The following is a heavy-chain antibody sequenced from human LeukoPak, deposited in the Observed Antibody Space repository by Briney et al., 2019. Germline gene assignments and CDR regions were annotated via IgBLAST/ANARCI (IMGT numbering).Heavy chain of an antibody. CDR3: ARDPQGGYCSSTSCYDYYFDY. Sequence: PGGSLRLSCAASGFTFSSYGMHWVRQAPGKGLEWVAFIRYDGSNKYYADSVKGRFTISRDNSKNTLYLQMNSLRAEDTAVYYCARDPQGGYCSSTSCYDYYFDYWGQGTLVAVSS. CDR2: IRYDGSNK. V-gene: IGHV3-30*02. J-gene: IGHJ4*02. CDR1: GFTFSSYG. D-gene: IGHD2-2*01.